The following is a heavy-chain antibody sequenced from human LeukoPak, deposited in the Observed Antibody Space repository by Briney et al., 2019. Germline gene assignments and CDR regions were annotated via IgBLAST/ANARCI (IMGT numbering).Heavy chain of an antibody. J-gene: IGHJ4*02. CDR1: GGSISSYY. Sequence: SETLSLTCTVSGGSISSYYWSWIRQPPGKGLEWIGYIYYSGSTNYNPSLKSRVTISVDTSKNQFSLRLSSVTAADTAVYYCASYSYYYDSSGYFDYWGQGTLVTVSS. V-gene: IGHV4-59*01. CDR3: ASYSYYYDSSGYFDY. D-gene: IGHD3-22*01. CDR2: IYYSGST.